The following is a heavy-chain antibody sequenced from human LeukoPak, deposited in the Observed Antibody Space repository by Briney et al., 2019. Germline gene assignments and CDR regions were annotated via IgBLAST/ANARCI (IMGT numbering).Heavy chain of an antibody. CDR2: ITSSGGDT. V-gene: IGHV3-23*01. CDR1: GFTFSSSA. J-gene: IGHJ4*02. Sequence: GGSLRLSCAASGFTFSSSAMTWVRQAPGKGLEWVSSITSSGGDTYYADSVKGRFTISRDNSKNTLYLQMNSLRAEDTAVYYCGKEFSSGWFFWGQGTLVTV. CDR3: GKEFSSGWFF. D-gene: IGHD6-13*01.